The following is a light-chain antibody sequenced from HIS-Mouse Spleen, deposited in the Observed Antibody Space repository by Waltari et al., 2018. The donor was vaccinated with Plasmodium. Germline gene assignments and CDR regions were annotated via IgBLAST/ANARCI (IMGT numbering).Light chain of an antibody. V-gene: IGLV2-23*01. CDR2: EGS. CDR3: CSYAGSRV. CDR1: SSDVGRYNL. J-gene: IGLJ2*01. Sequence: QSALPQPASVSGSPGQSITLSCPGTSSDVGRYNLVSWYQQHPGKAPKLMIYEGSKRPSGVSNRFSGSKSGNTACLTISGLQAEDEADYYCCSYAGSRVFGGGTKLTVL.